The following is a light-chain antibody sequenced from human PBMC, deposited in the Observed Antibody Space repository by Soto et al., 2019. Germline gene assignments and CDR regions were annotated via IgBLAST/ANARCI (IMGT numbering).Light chain of an antibody. Sequence: EIVMTQSPATLSVSPGERATLSCRASQSVSSNLAWYQQKPGQAPRVISYGASTRATGIPARFSGSGSGTEFTLTISSLKSEDFEVYYCQQYNNWPRTFGQGTKVDIK. CDR1: QSVSSN. J-gene: IGKJ1*01. V-gene: IGKV3-15*01. CDR3: QQYNNWPRT. CDR2: GAS.